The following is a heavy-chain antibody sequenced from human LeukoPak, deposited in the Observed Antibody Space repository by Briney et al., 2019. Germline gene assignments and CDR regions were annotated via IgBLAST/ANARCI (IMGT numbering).Heavy chain of an antibody. CDR2: ITSSSTYI. Sequence: PGGSLRLSCAASGFTFSSYGMSWVRQALGKGLEWVSSITSSSTYIYYADSVKGRFTISRDNAKNSLYLQMNSLRDEDTAVYYCARDPYSGSYGDYYYYYMDVWGKGTTVTISS. CDR1: GFTFSSYG. CDR3: ARDPYSGSYGDYYYYYMDV. V-gene: IGHV3-21*01. J-gene: IGHJ6*03. D-gene: IGHD1-26*01.